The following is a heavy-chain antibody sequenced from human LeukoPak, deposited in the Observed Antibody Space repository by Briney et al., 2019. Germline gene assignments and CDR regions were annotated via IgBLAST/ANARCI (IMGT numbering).Heavy chain of an antibody. CDR2: IYYSGST. D-gene: IGHD3-10*01. V-gene: IGHV4-59*01. Sequence: SETLSLTCTVSGGSISSYYWSWIRQPPGKGLEWIGYIYYSGSTNYNPSLKSRVTISVDTSKNQFSLKLSSVTAADTAVYYCARGPYGSGSYYYYYYVDVWGKGTTVTVSS. CDR1: GGSISSYY. J-gene: IGHJ6*03. CDR3: ARGPYGSGSYYYYYYVDV.